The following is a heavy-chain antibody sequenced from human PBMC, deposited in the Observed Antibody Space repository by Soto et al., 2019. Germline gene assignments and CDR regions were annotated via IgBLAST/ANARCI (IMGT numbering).Heavy chain of an antibody. J-gene: IGHJ4*02. CDR2: MTSDMRTI. Sequence: EVQLVESGGGLVQPGGSLRLSCAASGFTFSVYSMKWIRQAPGKGLHWISYMTSDMRTIRYAVSVKGRFTISRDNAKNLVYLPMTSLRDEDTAVYYCARSVEGHFDYWGQGALVTVSS. D-gene: IGHD6-19*01. V-gene: IGHV3-48*02. CDR3: ARSVEGHFDY. CDR1: GFTFSVYS.